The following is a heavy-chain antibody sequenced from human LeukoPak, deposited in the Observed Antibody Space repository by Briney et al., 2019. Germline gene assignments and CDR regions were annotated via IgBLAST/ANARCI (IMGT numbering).Heavy chain of an antibody. Sequence: GASVKVSCRASGYIFTDYYIHWVRQAPGQGLEWMGWIDPNSGGTNYAQKFQGRVTMTRDTSISTAYMALSRLTSDHTADYFCARYRRIVGPESNAFDIWGQGTMVSVSS. V-gene: IGHV1-2*02. D-gene: IGHD1-26*01. CDR1: GYIFTDYY. CDR3: ARYRRIVGPESNAFDI. CDR2: IDPNSGGT. J-gene: IGHJ3*02.